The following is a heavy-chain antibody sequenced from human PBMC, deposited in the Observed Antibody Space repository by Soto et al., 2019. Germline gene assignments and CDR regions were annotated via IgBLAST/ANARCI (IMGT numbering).Heavy chain of an antibody. Sequence: SETLSLTCTVSGGSVSSGSYYWSWIRQPPGKGLEWIGYIYYSGSTNYNPSLKSRVTISVDTSKNQFSLKLSSVTAADTAVYYCASEYSSGWLDYWGQGTLVTVSS. CDR2: IYYSGST. J-gene: IGHJ4*02. D-gene: IGHD6-19*01. CDR3: ASEYSSGWLDY. CDR1: GGSVSSGSYY. V-gene: IGHV4-61*01.